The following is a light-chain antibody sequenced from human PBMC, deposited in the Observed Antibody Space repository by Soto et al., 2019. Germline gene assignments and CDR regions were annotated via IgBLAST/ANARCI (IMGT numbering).Light chain of an antibody. J-gene: IGKJ2*01. CDR2: AAS. V-gene: IGKV1-39*01. Sequence: DIKMTQSPSSLSASVGDTVTITCRASQTISTYLNWYQQKPGKAPKLLIYAASSLQSGVPARFSGSGSGTDFTLTISSLQPEDFATYFCQQSHSIPYIFGQGTKLQLK. CDR1: QTISTY. CDR3: QQSHSIPYI.